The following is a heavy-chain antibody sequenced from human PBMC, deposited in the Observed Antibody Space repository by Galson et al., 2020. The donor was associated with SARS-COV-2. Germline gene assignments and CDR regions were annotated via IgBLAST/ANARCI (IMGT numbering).Heavy chain of an antibody. CDR1: GGSISSYH. V-gene: IGHV4-59*08. J-gene: IGHJ4*02. Sequence: ASETLSLTCTVSGGSISSYHWSWIRQPPGKGLEWIAYIYYTGTTKYNPSLKSRVTMSLDTSKNQFSLKLSSVTAADTAVYYCARGDSSYFDYCGQGTLVTVSS. CDR2: IYYTGTT. CDR3: ARGDSSYFDY. D-gene: IGHD2-15*01.